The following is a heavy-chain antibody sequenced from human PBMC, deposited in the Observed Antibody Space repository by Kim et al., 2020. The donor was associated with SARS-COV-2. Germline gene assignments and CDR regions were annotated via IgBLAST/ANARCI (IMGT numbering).Heavy chain of an antibody. V-gene: IGHV3-21*01. CDR2: ISSSSSYI. CDR1: GFTFSSYS. D-gene: IGHD3-9*01. Sequence: GGSLRLSCAASGFTFSSYSMNWVRQAPGKGLEWVSSISSSSSYIYYADSVKGRFTISRDNAKNSLYLQMNSLRAEDTAVYYCAIPVRYFDWGGMDVWGQGTTVTVSS. CDR3: AIPVRYFDWGGMDV. J-gene: IGHJ6*02.